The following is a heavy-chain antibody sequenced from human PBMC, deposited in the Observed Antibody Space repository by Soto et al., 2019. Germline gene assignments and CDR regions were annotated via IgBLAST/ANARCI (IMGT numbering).Heavy chain of an antibody. V-gene: IGHV1-69*02. Sequence: QVQLVQSGAEVKKPGSSVKVSCKASGGTFSSYTISWVRQAPGQGLEWMGRIIPILGIANYAQKFQGRVTITADKSTSTAYMGLSSLRSEDTAVYYCARVEWEPEYFQHWGQGTLVTVSS. CDR2: IIPILGIA. CDR3: ARVEWEPEYFQH. D-gene: IGHD1-26*01. J-gene: IGHJ1*01. CDR1: GGTFSSYT.